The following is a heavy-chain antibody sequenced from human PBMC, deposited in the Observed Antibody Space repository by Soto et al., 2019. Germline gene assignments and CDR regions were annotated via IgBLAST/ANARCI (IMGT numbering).Heavy chain of an antibody. D-gene: IGHD1-1*01. V-gene: IGHV1-69*04. CDR1: GYTFTTSG. Sequence: GASVKVSCKASGYTFTTSGIIWVRQAPGQGLEWMGRIITYNGIANYAQKFQGRVTITADKSTSTAYMELSSLRSEDTAVYYCARGSNDIDYWGQGTLVTVSS. CDR2: IITYNGIA. CDR3: ARGSNDIDY. J-gene: IGHJ4*02.